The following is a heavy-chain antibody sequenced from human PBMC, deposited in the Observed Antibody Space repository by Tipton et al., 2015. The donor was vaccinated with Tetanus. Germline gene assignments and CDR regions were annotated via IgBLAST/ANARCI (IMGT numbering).Heavy chain of an antibody. Sequence: TLSLTCTVSGGSISSGGYFWNWIRQRPGKGPEWIGYIYYSGSTYYNPSLKSRVSMSVDTSKNQFSLNLSSVTAADTAMYYCARDQGGGRVVRLNWFDPWGQGTPVRVSS. CDR1: GGSISSGGYF. D-gene: IGHD6-6*01. CDR3: ARDQGGGRVVRLNWFDP. V-gene: IGHV4-31*03. J-gene: IGHJ5*02. CDR2: IYYSGST.